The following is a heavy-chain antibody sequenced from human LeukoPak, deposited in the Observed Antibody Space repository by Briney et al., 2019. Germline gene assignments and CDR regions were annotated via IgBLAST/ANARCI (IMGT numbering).Heavy chain of an antibody. J-gene: IGHJ4*02. CDR1: GFTFSVYA. D-gene: IGHD3-3*01. CDR3: ARDFGELDY. V-gene: IGHV3-23*01. Sequence: GGSLRLSCAASGFTFSVYAMSWVRQAPGKGLEWVSAISGSDYSTYYADSVKGRFTISRDNSENTLYLQMNSLRAEDTAVYYCARDFGELDYWGQGTLVTLSS. CDR2: ISGSDYST.